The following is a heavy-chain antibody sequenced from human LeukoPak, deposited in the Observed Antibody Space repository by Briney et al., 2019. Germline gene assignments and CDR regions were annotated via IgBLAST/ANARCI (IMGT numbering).Heavy chain of an antibody. D-gene: IGHD3-22*01. J-gene: IGHJ4*02. CDR2: ISTSGNT. CDR1: GDSISGYL. Sequence: SETLSLTCTVSGDSISGYLWTWIRQPAGRRLEWIGRISTSGNTIYNPSLKSRVTMSLNTSKNQFSLKLSSVTAADTAVSYCARFSRDSSAYYSYYFDHWGQGTLVTVSS. CDR3: ARFSRDSSAYYSYYFDH. V-gene: IGHV4-4*07.